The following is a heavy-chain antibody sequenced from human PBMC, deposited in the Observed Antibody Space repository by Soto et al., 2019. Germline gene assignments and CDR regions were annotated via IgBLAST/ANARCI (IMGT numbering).Heavy chain of an antibody. V-gene: IGHV2-70*01. J-gene: IGHJ4*02. Sequence: VSGPTLVNPTQTLTLTCTFSGFSLSTSGMCVSWIRQPPGKALEWLALIDWDDDKYYSTSLKTRLTISKDTSKNQVVLTMTNMDPVDTATYYCARISPTFYDSSGYYYGYYFDYWGQGTLVTVSS. CDR3: ARISPTFYDSSGYYYGYYFDY. D-gene: IGHD3-22*01. CDR1: GFSLSTSGMC. CDR2: IDWDDDK.